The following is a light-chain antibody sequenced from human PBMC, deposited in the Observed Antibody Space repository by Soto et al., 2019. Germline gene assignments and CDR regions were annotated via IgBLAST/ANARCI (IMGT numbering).Light chain of an antibody. Sequence: DIQVTQSPSSLYGSVGDSVTLSCQTSQRVDSYIHWYQHQSGTPPKLLIYAASTLQDGVPSRFSGGGSGTAFSLIITGPQHGDSATYYCQQTYTSVATFGQGTRVDI. V-gene: IGKV1-39*01. J-gene: IGKJ1*01. CDR1: QRVDSY. CDR3: QQTYTSVAT. CDR2: AAS.